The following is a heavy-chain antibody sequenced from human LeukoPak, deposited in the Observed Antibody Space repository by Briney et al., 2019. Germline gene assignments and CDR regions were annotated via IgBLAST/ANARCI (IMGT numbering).Heavy chain of an antibody. CDR1: GASISSSSYY. Sequence: SETLSLTCTVSGASISSSSYYWAWIRQPPGKGVEWIGTIYYIGNTFYNPSLKSRVTIPVDTSRNQFSLKLNSVTAADTAVYYCARRPRGYFDYWGQGTLVTVSS. V-gene: IGHV4-39*01. CDR3: ARRPRGYFDY. J-gene: IGHJ4*02. CDR2: IYYIGNT. D-gene: IGHD1-26*01.